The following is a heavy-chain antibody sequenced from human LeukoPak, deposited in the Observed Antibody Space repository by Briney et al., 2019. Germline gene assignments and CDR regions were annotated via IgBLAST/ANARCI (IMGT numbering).Heavy chain of an antibody. Sequence: GRSLRLSCAASGFTFSSYGMHWVRQAPGKGLEWVAVISYDGSNKYYADSVKGRFTISRDNSKNTLYLQMNSLRAEDTAVYYCAKASITMIVVVIIDYWGQGTLVTASS. J-gene: IGHJ4*02. D-gene: IGHD3-22*01. CDR3: AKASITMIVVVIIDY. CDR2: ISYDGSNK. CDR1: GFTFSSYG. V-gene: IGHV3-30*18.